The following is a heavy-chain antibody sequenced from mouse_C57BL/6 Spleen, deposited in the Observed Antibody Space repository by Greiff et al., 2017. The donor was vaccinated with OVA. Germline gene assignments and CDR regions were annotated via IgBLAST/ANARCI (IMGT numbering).Heavy chain of an antibody. D-gene: IGHD1-1*01. Sequence: VQLKESGPGLVKPSQSLSLTCSVTGYSITSGYYWNWIRQFPGNKLEWMGYISSDGSNNYNPSLQNRISIPRDTSKNQFFLKLNSVTTEDTATYYCARGTTVVAPNWDYDVWGTGTTVT. CDR1: GYSITSGYY. V-gene: IGHV3-6*01. CDR2: ISSDGSN. J-gene: IGHJ1*03. CDR3: ARGTTVVAPNWDYDV.